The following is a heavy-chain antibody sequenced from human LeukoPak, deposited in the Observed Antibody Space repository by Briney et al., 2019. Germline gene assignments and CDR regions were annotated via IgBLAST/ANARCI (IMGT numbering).Heavy chain of an antibody. Sequence: PGGSLRLSCAASGFTFSSYGMHWVRQAPGKGLEWVAVISYDGSNKYYADSVKGRFTISRDNSKNTLYLQMNSLRAEDTAVYYCAREGVPAAIIDYWDQGTLVTVSS. J-gene: IGHJ4*02. CDR1: GFTFSSYG. CDR2: ISYDGSNK. V-gene: IGHV3-30*03. D-gene: IGHD2-2*01. CDR3: AREGVPAAIIDY.